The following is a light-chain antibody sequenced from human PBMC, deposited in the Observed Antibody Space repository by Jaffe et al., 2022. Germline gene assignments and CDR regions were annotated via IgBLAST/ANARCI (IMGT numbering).Light chain of an antibody. CDR3: QTWDTGIQV. CDR2: LYSDGSH. J-gene: IGLJ2*01. Sequence: VVTQSPSASASLGASVKLTCTLTSGHSSYGIAWHQQQPEKGPRYLMKLYSDGSHSKGDGIPDRFSGSSSGAERYLTISSLQSEDEADYYCQTWDTGIQVFGGGTKLTVL. CDR1: SGHSSYG. V-gene: IGLV4-69*01.